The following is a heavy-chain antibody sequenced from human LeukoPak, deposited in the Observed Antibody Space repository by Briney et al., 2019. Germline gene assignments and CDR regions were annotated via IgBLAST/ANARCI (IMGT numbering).Heavy chain of an antibody. J-gene: IGHJ6*02. CDR1: GFTFSNYA. CDR3: VKGTGIKYYYYGVDV. CDR2: ISSNGGST. Sequence: GGSLRLSCSASGFTFSNYAMHWVRQAPGKGLEYVSSISSNGGSTYHADSVKGRFTISRDNSKNTLYLQMSSLRAEDTAVYYCVKGTGIKYYYYGVDVWGQGTTVTVSS. D-gene: IGHD3/OR15-3a*01. V-gene: IGHV3-64D*06.